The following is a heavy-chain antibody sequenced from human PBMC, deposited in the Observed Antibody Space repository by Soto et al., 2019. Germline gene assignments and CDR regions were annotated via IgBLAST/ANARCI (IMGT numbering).Heavy chain of an antibody. CDR1: GGTFSSYA. CDR3: ASGDTYYYGSGSYLPFDY. J-gene: IGHJ4*02. V-gene: IGHV1-69*13. Sequence: EASVRVSCKASGGTFSSYAISWVRQAPGQGLEWMGGIIPIFGTANYAQKFQGRVTITADESTSTAYMELSSLRSEDTAVYYCASGDTYYYGSGSYLPFDYSGPAPLVTVSS. D-gene: IGHD3-10*01. CDR2: IIPIFGTA.